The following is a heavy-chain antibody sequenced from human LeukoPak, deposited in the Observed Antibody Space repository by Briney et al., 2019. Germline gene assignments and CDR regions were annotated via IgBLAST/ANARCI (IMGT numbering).Heavy chain of an antibody. J-gene: IGHJ4*02. D-gene: IGHD3-10*01. CDR3: ARRDGSGSYSPFFDY. Sequence: GESLKISCKGSGYSFTSYWIGWVRQMPGKGLEWMWIIYPGDSDTRYSPSFQGLVTISAEKSITTAYLKWSSLKASDTAMYYCARRDGSGSYSPFFDYWGQGTLVTVSS. CDR2: IYPGDSDT. V-gene: IGHV5-51*01. CDR1: GYSFTSYW.